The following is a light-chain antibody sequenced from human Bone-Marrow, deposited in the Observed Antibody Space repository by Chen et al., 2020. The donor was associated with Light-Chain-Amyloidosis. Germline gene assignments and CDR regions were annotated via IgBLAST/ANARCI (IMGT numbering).Light chain of an antibody. V-gene: IGLV2-23*02. CDR1: SSAVGSYNL. CDR2: EVS. J-gene: IGLJ3*02. Sequence: QSALTQPASVSGSPGQSITISCTGTSSAVGSYNLVSWYQQHPGKAPKLMIYEVSKRPSGVSNRFSGSKSGNTASLTISGLQAEDEAEYYCCSYAGSSTWVFGGGTKLTVL. CDR3: CSYAGSSTWV.